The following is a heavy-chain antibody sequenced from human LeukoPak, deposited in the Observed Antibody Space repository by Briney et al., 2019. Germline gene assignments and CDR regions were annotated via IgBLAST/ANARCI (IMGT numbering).Heavy chain of an antibody. J-gene: IGHJ3*02. CDR3: ARDLVGAAAGAFDI. Sequence: SGTLSLTCDVSGRSISSNDCWSWIRQPPGKGLEWIGEIFRSGSTKYNPSLKNRVIISVDKSKNQFSLKLSSVTAADTAVYYCARDLVGAAAGAFDIWGQGTMVTVSS. CDR2: IFRSGST. V-gene: IGHV4-4*02. D-gene: IGHD6-13*01. CDR1: GRSISSNDC.